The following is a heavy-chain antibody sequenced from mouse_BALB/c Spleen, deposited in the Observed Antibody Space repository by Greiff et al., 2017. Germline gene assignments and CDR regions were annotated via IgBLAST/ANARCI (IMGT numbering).Heavy chain of an antibody. CDR2: ISNGGGST. J-gene: IGHJ3*01. CDR1: GFTFSSYG. Sequence: DVMLVESGGDLVKPGGSLKLSCAASGFTFSSYGMSWVRQTPEKRLEWVAYISNGGGSTYYPDTVKGRFTISRDNAKNTLYLQMSSLKSEDTAMYYCARQGGNYVGWFAYWGQGTLVTVSA. D-gene: IGHD2-1*01. V-gene: IGHV5-12-2*01. CDR3: ARQGGNYVGWFAY.